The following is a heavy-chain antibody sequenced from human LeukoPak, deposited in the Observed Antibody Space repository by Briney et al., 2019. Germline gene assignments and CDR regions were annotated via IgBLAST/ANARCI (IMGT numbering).Heavy chain of an antibody. CDR1: GGSIRSHY. D-gene: IGHD3-22*01. Sequence: PSETLSLTCTVSGGSIRSHYWSWIRQSAGKGLEWIGRIYTSGSTNYNPSLKSRVTMSVDTSKNQFSLKLSSVTAADTAVYYCARDLEGRYYDSNGYYYYYYMDVWGKGTTVTVSS. CDR2: IYTSGST. J-gene: IGHJ6*03. CDR3: ARDLEGRYYDSNGYYYYYYMDV. V-gene: IGHV4-4*07.